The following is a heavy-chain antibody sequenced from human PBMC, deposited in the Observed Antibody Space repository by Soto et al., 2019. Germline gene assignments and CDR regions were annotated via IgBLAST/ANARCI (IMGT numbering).Heavy chain of an antibody. J-gene: IGHJ6*02. Sequence: GSLRLSCAASGFTFSSYAMSWVRQAPGKGLEWVSAISGSGGSTYYADSVKGRFTISRDNSKNTLYLQMNSLRAEDTAVYYCARGVQLWYYYYYGMDVWGQGTTVTVSS. D-gene: IGHD5-18*01. CDR1: GFTFSSYA. V-gene: IGHV3-23*01. CDR2: ISGSGGST. CDR3: ARGVQLWYYYYYGMDV.